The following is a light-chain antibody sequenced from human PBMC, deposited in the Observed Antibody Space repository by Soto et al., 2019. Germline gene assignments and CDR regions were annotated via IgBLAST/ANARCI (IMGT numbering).Light chain of an antibody. V-gene: IGKV3-15*01. CDR1: QRVRGN. Sequence: EIVLTQSPATLSVSPGDRATLSCRASQRVRGNLAWYQQKPGQATRLLNFGASTRATGVPARFSGSGSATEFTLTISSLQSEDFAFYYCQQYANSPTFGGGAKVEIK. J-gene: IGKJ4*01. CDR3: QQYANSPT. CDR2: GAS.